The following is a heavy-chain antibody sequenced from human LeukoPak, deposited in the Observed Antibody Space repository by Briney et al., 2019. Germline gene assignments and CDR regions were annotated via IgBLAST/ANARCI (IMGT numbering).Heavy chain of an antibody. Sequence: PGGSLRLSCAASGFTFSSYWMSWVRQAPGKGLEWVANIKHDGSEKYYVDSVKGRFTISRDNAKDSLYLQVNSLGAEDTAVYYCARDSTSYFDSSGHSSYYLDVWGKGTTVTVS. CDR3: ARDSTSYFDSSGHSSYYLDV. CDR1: GFTFSSYW. J-gene: IGHJ6*03. V-gene: IGHV3-7*01. CDR2: IKHDGSEK. D-gene: IGHD3-22*01.